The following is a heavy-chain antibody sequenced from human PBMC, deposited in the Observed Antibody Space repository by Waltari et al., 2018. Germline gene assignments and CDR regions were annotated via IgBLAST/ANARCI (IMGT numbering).Heavy chain of an antibody. Sequence: EVQLLESGGGLVQPGGSLRLSCAASGFTFSSYAMRWVRQAPGKGLEWVSAISGSGGSTYYADSVKGRFTISRDNSKNTLYLQMNSLRAEDTAVYYCAKGSIFSGGGDCYIDYWGQGTLVTVSS. CDR1: GFTFSSYA. CDR3: AKGSIFSGGGDCYIDY. V-gene: IGHV3-23*01. D-gene: IGHD2-21*02. CDR2: ISGSGGST. J-gene: IGHJ4*02.